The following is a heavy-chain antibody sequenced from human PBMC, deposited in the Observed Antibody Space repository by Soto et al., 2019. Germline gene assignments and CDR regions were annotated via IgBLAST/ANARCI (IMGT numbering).Heavy chain of an antibody. D-gene: IGHD3-22*01. V-gene: IGHV4-34*01. J-gene: IGHJ4*02. CDR3: ARHVAESMIEFDF. Sequence: PSETLSLTCAVYGGSFSGYHWSWIRQPPGKGLEWIGKINHGGSAIYSPSLKSRLTISVDTSKNQLSLELRYLTDADTAVYYCARHVAESMIEFDFWGQGTLVTVSS. CDR1: GGSFSGYH. CDR2: INHGGSA.